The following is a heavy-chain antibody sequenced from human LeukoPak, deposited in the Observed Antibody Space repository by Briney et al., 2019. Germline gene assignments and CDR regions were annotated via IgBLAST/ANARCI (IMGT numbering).Heavy chain of an antibody. D-gene: IGHD3-10*01. V-gene: IGHV5-10-1*01. CDR1: GYSFTSYW. J-gene: IGHJ6*02. Sequence: GESLKISCKGSGYSFTSYWISWVRQMPGKGLEWMGRIDPSDSYTNYSPSFQGHVTISADKSISTAYLQWSSLKASDTAMYYCGSGYGWGIQVPYYYYYGMDVWGQGTTVTVSS. CDR2: IDPSDSYT. CDR3: GSGYGWGIQVPYYYYYGMDV.